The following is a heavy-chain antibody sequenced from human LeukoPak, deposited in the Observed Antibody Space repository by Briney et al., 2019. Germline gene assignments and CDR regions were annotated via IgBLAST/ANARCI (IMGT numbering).Heavy chain of an antibody. CDR1: GFTFSSYA. CDR3: AKLYDYDNSGYTY. D-gene: IGHD3-22*01. Sequence: GGSLRLSCAASGFTFSSYAMSWVRQAPGMGLEWVSGISGSGGSTYYADSVKGRFTISRDNSKNTLYLQMNSLRAEDTAVYYCAKLYDYDNSGYTYWGQGTLVTVSS. CDR2: ISGSGGST. V-gene: IGHV3-23*01. J-gene: IGHJ4*02.